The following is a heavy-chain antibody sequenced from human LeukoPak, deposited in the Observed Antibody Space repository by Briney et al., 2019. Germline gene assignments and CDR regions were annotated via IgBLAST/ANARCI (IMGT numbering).Heavy chain of an antibody. CDR1: GYSFTSYG. V-gene: IGHV1-18*01. J-gene: IGHJ6*02. D-gene: IGHD3-10*01. CDR3: ARDVLLWFGELFTYYYYGMDV. CDR2: ISAYNGNT. Sequence: GAAVTVSCKASGYSFTSYGYSWVRQAPGPGLEWMGVISAYNGNTNYAQKLQGRVTMTTDTSTSTAYMELRSLRSDDTAVYYCARDVLLWFGELFTYYYYGMDVWGQGTTVTVSS.